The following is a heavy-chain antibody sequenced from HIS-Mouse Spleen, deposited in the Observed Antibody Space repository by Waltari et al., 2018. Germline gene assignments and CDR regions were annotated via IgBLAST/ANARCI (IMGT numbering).Heavy chain of an antibody. CDR3: AKDLRPAYSSSPYFDY. CDR2: ISWNSGSI. V-gene: IGHV3-9*01. Sequence: EVQLVESGGGLVQPGRSLRLSCAASGFTFDDYAMHWVRQAPGKGLEWVSGISWNSGSIGYADSVKGRFTISRDNAKNSLYLQMNSLRAEDTALYYCAKDLRPAYSSSPYFDYWGQVTLVTVSS. CDR1: GFTFDDYA. J-gene: IGHJ4*02. D-gene: IGHD6-6*01.